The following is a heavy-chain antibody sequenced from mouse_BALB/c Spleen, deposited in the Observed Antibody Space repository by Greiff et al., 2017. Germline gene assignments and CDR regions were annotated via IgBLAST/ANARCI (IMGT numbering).Heavy chain of an antibody. Sequence: VQLQQSGAELVRPGASVTLSCKASGYTFTDYEMHWVKQTPVHGLEWIGAIDPETGGTAYNQKFKGKATLTADKSSSTAYMELRSLTSEDSAVYYCTSGSFAYWGQGTLVTVSA. CDR1: GYTFTDYE. J-gene: IGHJ3*01. V-gene: IGHV1-15*01. CDR2: IDPETGGT. CDR3: TSGSFAY.